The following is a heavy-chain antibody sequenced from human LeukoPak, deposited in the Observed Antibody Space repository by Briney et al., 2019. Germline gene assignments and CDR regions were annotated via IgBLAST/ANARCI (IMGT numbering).Heavy chain of an antibody. J-gene: IGHJ4*02. D-gene: IGHD6-19*01. V-gene: IGHV3-30*02. CDR1: GFTFSTYG. CDR2: IRYDGSIK. Sequence: PGGSLRLSCAAAGFTFSTYGMHWVRQAQGKGLEWEAFIRYDGSIKYYADSVKGRFTLSRDNSKSTGYLQLNSLRAEDAALYYCAKVFGVAVAGTRGFFDYWGQGTLVTVSS. CDR3: AKVFGVAVAGTRGFFDY.